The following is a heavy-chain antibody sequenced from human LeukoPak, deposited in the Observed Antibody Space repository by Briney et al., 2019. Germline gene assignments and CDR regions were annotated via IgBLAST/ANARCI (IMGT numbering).Heavy chain of an antibody. Sequence: GGSLRLSCAASGFTFSGFAMTWVRQAPGKGLEWVATISDSGDSTYCADAVKGRFTISRDNSKDTLYVQMSSLRAEGAAVYYCAKSHSVEQRGYFDYWGQGTLVTVSS. CDR1: GFTFSGFA. CDR2: ISDSGDST. D-gene: IGHD6-13*01. V-gene: IGHV3-23*01. CDR3: AKSHSVEQRGYFDY. J-gene: IGHJ4*02.